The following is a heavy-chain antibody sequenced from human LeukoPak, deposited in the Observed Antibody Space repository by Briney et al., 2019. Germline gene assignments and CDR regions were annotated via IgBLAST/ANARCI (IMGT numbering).Heavy chain of an antibody. Sequence: SGGSLRLSCAGSGFTFSNYWMSWVRQAPGKGLEWVANIKENGSEKYYVDSLKGRITISRDNAKNSLYLQMNSLRAEDTAVYYCARRGTVTCHWGQGTLVTVSS. CDR1: GFTFSNYW. CDR3: ARRGTVTCH. V-gene: IGHV3-7*02. D-gene: IGHD4-17*01. CDR2: IKENGSEK. J-gene: IGHJ4*02.